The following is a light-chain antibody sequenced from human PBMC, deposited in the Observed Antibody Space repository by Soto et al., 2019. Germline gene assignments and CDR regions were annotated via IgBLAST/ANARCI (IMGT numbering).Light chain of an antibody. J-gene: IGKJ4*01. V-gene: IGKV1-5*01. Sequence: DIQMTQSPSTLSASVGDRVTITCRASQSVTSWLAWYQQKPGKAPKLLTYDASSLESGVPSRFSGRGSGTEFTLTISSLQPDDFATYYCHQYNSYSPTFGGGTKVDIK. CDR2: DAS. CDR3: HQYNSYSPT. CDR1: QSVTSW.